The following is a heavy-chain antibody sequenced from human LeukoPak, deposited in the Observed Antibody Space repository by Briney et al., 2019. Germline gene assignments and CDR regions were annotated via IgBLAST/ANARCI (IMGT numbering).Heavy chain of an antibody. D-gene: IGHD2-15*01. V-gene: IGHV1-2*06. Sequence: ASVKVSCKASGYTFTGYYMHWVRQAPGQGLEWMGRINPNSGGTNYAQKFQGRVTMTRDTSIRTAYMELSRLRSDDTAVYYCARGCSGGSCPYPLDYWGQGTLVTVSS. CDR2: INPNSGGT. CDR1: GYTFTGYY. J-gene: IGHJ4*02. CDR3: ARGCSGGSCPYPLDY.